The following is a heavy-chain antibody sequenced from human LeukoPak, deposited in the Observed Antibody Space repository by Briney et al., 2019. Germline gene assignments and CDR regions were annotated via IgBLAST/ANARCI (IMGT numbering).Heavy chain of an antibody. V-gene: IGHV6-1*01. CDR1: GDSFSSNSAD. CDR2: TYYRSKWYN. J-gene: IGHJ5*02. Sequence: RSQTLSLTCAISGDSFSSNSADWNWLRQSPSRGLEWLGRTYYRSKWYNNYAVSVKSRITINPDTSKNQFSLQLNSVTPEDTAVYYCARDLDWFDPWGQGTLVTVSS. CDR3: ARDLDWFDP.